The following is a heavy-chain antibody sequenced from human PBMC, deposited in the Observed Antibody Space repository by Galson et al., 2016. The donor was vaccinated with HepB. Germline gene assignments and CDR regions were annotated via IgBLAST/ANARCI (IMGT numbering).Heavy chain of an antibody. V-gene: IGHV4-39*01. CDR2: GRT. D-gene: IGHD3-3*01. J-gene: IGHJ4*02. Sequence: GRTYYNPSLKSRVSISVGTSKNQFSLKLTSVTAADTAVYYCARLPFWSGYYVDYWGQGTLVTVSS. CDR3: ARLPFWSGYYVDY.